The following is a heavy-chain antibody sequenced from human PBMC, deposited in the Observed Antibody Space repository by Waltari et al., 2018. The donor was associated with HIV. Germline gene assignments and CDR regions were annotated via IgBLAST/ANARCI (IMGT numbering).Heavy chain of an antibody. D-gene: IGHD1-26*01. CDR2: IRYDGSNK. CDR1: GFTFSSYG. Sequence: RLSCVASGFTFSSYGMHWVRQAPGKGLEWVAFIRYDGSNKYYADSVKGRFAISRDNSKNTLYLQMNSLRAEDTAVYYCAKDLVVGATTFYYGMDVWGQGTTVTGSS. J-gene: IGHJ6*02. V-gene: IGHV3-30*02. CDR3: AKDLVVGATTFYYGMDV.